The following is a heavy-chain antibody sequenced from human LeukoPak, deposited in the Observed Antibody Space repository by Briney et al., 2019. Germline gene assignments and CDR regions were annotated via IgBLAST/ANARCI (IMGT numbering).Heavy chain of an antibody. V-gene: IGHV4-39*01. CDR1: SGSINNSHYY. CDR3: ARGYDFWSGYYMVY. D-gene: IGHD3-3*01. Sequence: SETLSLTCTVSSGSINNSHYYWGWIRQPPGTGLEWIGSIYYSGSTYYNPSLKSRVTMSVDTSKDQFSLRLNSVTAADTAVYYCARGYDFWSGYYMVYWGQGTLVTVSS. J-gene: IGHJ4*02. CDR2: IYYSGST.